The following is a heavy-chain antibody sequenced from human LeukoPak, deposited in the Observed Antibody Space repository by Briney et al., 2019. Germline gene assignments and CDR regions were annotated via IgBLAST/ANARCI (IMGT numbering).Heavy chain of an antibody. V-gene: IGHV5-51*01. Sequence: GESLKISCKGSGYSFTSYWIGWVRQMPGKGLEWMGIIYPGDSDTRYSPSFQGQVTISADKSISTAYLQWSSLKASDTAMYYCASRIRYCSSTSCYVGGMTTTQYDAFDIWGQGTMVTVSS. D-gene: IGHD2-2*01. J-gene: IGHJ3*02. CDR1: GYSFTSYW. CDR2: IYPGDSDT. CDR3: ASRIRYCSSTSCYVGGMTTTQYDAFDI.